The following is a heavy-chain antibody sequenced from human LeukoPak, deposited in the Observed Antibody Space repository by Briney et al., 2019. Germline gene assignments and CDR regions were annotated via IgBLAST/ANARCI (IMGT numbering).Heavy chain of an antibody. D-gene: IGHD1-14*01. Sequence: ASVKVSCKASGYTFTGYYMHWVRQAPGQGLEWMGWINPNSGGTNYAQKFQGRVTMTRDTSISTAYMKLSRLRSDDTAVYYCARTLAGISRGAFDYWGQGTLVTVSS. V-gene: IGHV1-2*02. CDR2: INPNSGGT. CDR1: GYTFTGYY. CDR3: ARTLAGISRGAFDY. J-gene: IGHJ4*02.